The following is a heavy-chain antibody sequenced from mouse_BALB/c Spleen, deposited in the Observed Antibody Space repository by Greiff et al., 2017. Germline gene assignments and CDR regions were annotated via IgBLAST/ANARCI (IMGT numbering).Heavy chain of an antibody. J-gene: IGHJ2*01. CDR2: ISYDGSN. CDR1: GYSITSGYY. Sequence: VQLKQSGPGLVKPSQSLSLTCSVTGYSITSGYYWNWIRQFPGNKLEWMGYISYDGSNNYNPSLKNRISITRDTSKNQFFLKLNSVTTEDTATYYCARVYYRYGGYYFDYWGQGTTLTVSS. V-gene: IGHV3-6*02. D-gene: IGHD2-14*01. CDR3: ARVYYRYGGYYFDY.